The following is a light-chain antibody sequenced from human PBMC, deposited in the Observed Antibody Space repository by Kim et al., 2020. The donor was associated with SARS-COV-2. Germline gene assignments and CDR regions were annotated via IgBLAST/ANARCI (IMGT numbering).Light chain of an antibody. V-gene: IGKV3-20*01. Sequence: PGERATLSCRASQSVSYNYVAWYQQKPGQAPRLLIYGASSRATGIPDRFSGSGSGTDFTLTISRLETEDFAVYHCQQYGGSPWTFGQGTKVDIK. CDR2: GAS. J-gene: IGKJ1*01. CDR3: QQYGGSPWT. CDR1: QSVSYNY.